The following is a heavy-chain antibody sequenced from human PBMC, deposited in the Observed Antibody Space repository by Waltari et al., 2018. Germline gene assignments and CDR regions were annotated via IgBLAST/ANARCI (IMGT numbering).Heavy chain of an antibody. V-gene: IGHV3-7*01. CDR1: GFTFSSDW. D-gene: IGHD5-18*01. CDR3: ARGGDSYGDIDY. J-gene: IGHJ4*02. Sequence: EVQLVESGGGLVQPGGSRRVSCAASGFTFSSDWFSWVRQAPGKGLEWVANIKQDGSEKYYVDSVKGRFTISRDNAKNSLYLQMNSLRAEDTAVYYCARGGDSYGDIDYWGQGTLVTVSS. CDR2: IKQDGSEK.